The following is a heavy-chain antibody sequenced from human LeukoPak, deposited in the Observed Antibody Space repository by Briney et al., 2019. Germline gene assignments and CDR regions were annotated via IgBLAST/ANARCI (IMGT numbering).Heavy chain of an antibody. Sequence: SGPTLVNPTQTLTLTCTFSGFSLSTSGMCVSWIRQPPGKALVWLARIDWDDDKYYSTSLKTRLTISMDTSKNQVVLTMTNMDPVDTATYYCARTPPVAAAGSFDYWGQGTLVTVSS. D-gene: IGHD6-13*01. CDR2: IDWDDDK. CDR1: GFSLSTSGMC. CDR3: ARTPPVAAAGSFDY. V-gene: IGHV2-70*11. J-gene: IGHJ4*02.